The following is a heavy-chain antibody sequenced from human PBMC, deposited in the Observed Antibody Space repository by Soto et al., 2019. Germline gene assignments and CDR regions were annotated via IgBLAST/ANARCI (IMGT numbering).Heavy chain of an antibody. CDR1: GGSISSGGYY. D-gene: IGHD2-2*01. V-gene: IGHV4-31*02. CDR2: IYYSGST. Sequence: PSDTLSLTCTVSGGSISSGGYYWSWIRQHPGKGLEWIGYIYYSGSTYYNPSLKSRVTISVDTSKNQFSLKLSSVTAADTAVYYCARNWGGIVVVPAAMWRGREYYYIDVWGKGTKVTVSS. CDR3: ARNWGGIVVVPAAMWRGREYYYIDV. J-gene: IGHJ6*03.